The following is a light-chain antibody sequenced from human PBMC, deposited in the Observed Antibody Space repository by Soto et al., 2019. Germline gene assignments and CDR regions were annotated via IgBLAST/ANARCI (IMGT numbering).Light chain of an antibody. Sequence: EIVLTQSPGTLSLSPGETATLSCRASESVASNYLAWYQQKPGQAPRLLVYGASTRATGIPDRFSGSGSGPDFTLSITILQPEDCAVYFCQQYGSSPWTSGQGTKVEIK. CDR3: QQYGSSPWT. J-gene: IGKJ1*01. CDR1: ESVASNY. CDR2: GAS. V-gene: IGKV3-20*01.